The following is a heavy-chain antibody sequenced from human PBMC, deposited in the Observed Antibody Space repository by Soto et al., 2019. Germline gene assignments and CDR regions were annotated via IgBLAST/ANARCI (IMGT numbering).Heavy chain of an antibody. D-gene: IGHD2-2*01. Sequence: QVQLQESGPGLVKPSETLSLTCTVSGASMSSCYWSWIRQPAGEGLEWIGRVYASRNTNYNPSLHSRVTMSIDTSKNQLSMSLSSVTAADPAIYYCAKESGSPAGTDGYWGQGTLVSLSS. CDR3: AKESGSPAGTDGY. CDR2: VYASRNT. V-gene: IGHV4-4*07. J-gene: IGHJ4*02. CDR1: GASMSSCY.